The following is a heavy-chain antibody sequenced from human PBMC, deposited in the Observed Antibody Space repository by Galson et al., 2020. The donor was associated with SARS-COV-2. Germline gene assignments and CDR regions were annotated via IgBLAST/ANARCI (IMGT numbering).Heavy chain of an antibody. CDR2: ISYDGSNK. J-gene: IGHJ6*02. D-gene: IGHD3-22*01. Sequence: SCAASGFTFSSYGMHWVRQAPGKGLEWVAVISYDGSNKYYADSVKGRFTISRDNSKNTLYLQMNSLRAEDTAVYYCAKAYYYDFSGYYSYYYGMDVWGQGTTVTVSS. V-gene: IGHV3-30*18. CDR3: AKAYYYDFSGYYSYYYGMDV. CDR1: GFTFSSYG.